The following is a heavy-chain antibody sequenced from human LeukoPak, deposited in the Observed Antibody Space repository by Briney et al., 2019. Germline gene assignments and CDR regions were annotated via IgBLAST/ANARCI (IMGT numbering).Heavy chain of an antibody. CDR1: GFTFSSYA. CDR2: ISYDGSNK. CDR3: ARVPSWRYYGMDV. V-gene: IGHV3-30-3*01. Sequence: GRSLRLSGAASGFTFSSYAMHWVRQAPGKGLEWVAVISYDGSNKYYADSVKGRFTISRDNSKNTLYLQMNSLRAEDTAVYYCARVPSWRYYGMDVWGQGTTVTVSS. D-gene: IGHD2-2*01. J-gene: IGHJ6*02.